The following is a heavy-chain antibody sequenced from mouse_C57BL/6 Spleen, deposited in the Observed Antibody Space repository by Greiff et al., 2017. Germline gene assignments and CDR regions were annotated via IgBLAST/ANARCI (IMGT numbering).Heavy chain of an antibody. CDR2: IHPNSGST. CDR3: ARKAYDGMDYAMDD. J-gene: IGHJ4*01. CDR1: GYTFTSYW. V-gene: IGHV1-64*01. D-gene: IGHD1-1*01. Sequence: QVQLQQPGAELVKPGASVKLSCKASGYTFTSYWMHWVKQRPGQGLEWIGMIHPNSGSTNYNEKFKSKATLTVDKSSSTAYMQLSSLTSEDSAVYYCARKAYDGMDYAMDDWGQGTSVTVAS.